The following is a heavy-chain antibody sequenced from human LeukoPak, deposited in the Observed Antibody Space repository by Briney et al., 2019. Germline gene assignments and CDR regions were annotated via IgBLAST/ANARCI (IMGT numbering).Heavy chain of an antibody. J-gene: IGHJ4*02. CDR2: IIPIFGTA. D-gene: IGHD2-2*01. CDR1: GYTFTGYY. Sequence: GASVKVSCKASGYTFTGYYMHWVRQAPGQGLEWMGGIIPIFGTANYAQKFQGRVTITADESTSTAYMELSSLRSEDTAVYYCARGSGEYQLLWAAGYWGQGTLVTVSS. V-gene: IGHV1-69*13. CDR3: ARGSGEYQLLWAAGY.